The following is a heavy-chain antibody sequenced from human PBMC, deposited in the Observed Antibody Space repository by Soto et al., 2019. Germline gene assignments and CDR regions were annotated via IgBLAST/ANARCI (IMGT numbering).Heavy chain of an antibody. CDR2: MNPNSGNT. CDR3: ARSPIRRRNWFQP. CDR1: GYTFTSYD. J-gene: IGHJ5*02. V-gene: IGHV1-8*01. Sequence: ASVKVSCKASGYTFTSYDINWVRQATGQGLEWMGWMNPNSGNTGYAQKFQGRVTMTRNTSISTAYMELSSLRSEDTAVYYCARSPIRRRNWFQPLGQGTLVNVSS.